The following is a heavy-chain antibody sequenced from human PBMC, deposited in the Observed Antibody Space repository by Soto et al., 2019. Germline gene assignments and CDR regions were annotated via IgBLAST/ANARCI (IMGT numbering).Heavy chain of an antibody. CDR3: ARDLLPRYYDSSGYPVPHY. V-gene: IGHV3-11*06. J-gene: IGHJ4*02. CDR2: ISSSSSYT. CDR1: GFTFSDYY. D-gene: IGHD3-22*01. Sequence: LRLSCAASGFTFSDYYMSWIRQAPGKGLEWVSYISSSSSYTNYADSVKGRFTISRDNAKNSLYLQMNSLRAEDTAVYYCARDLLPRYYDSSGYPVPHYWGQGTLVTVSS.